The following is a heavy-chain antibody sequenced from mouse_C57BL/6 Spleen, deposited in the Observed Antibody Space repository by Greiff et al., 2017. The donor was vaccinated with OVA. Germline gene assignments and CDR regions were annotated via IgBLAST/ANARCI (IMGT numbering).Heavy chain of an antibody. Sequence: QSGPGMVKPSQSLSLTCTVTGYSITSGYDWHWIRHFPGNKLEWMGYISYSGSTNYNPSLKSRISITHDTSKNHFFLKLNSVTTEDTATYYCARAGDYDGSYWYFDVWGTGTTVTVSS. V-gene: IGHV3-1*01. CDR2: ISYSGST. D-gene: IGHD2-4*01. CDR3: ARAGDYDGSYWYFDV. J-gene: IGHJ1*03. CDR1: GYSITSGYD.